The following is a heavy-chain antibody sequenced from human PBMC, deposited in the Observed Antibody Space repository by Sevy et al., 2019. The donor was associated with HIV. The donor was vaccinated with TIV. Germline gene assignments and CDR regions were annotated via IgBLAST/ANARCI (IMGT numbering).Heavy chain of an antibody. D-gene: IGHD1-1*01. CDR2: ISYDGNKK. CDR1: GFSFSSHG. V-gene: IGHV3-30*03. CDR3: ARDGGWYNYAPSDY. Sequence: GGSLRLSCAASGFSFSSHGMHWVRQAPGKGLEWQSVISYDGNKKYYADSVKGRFTISRDNSKNTLYLQMNSLRPEDKAGYYCARDGGWYNYAPSDYWGQGTLVTVSS. J-gene: IGHJ4*02.